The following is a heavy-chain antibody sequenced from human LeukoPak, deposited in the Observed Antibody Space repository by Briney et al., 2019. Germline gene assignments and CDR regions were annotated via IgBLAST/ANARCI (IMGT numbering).Heavy chain of an antibody. CDR1: GFTFNMYW. V-gene: IGHV3-7*01. CDR3: ARDAGYGGNSDY. Sequence: GGSLRLSCAASGFTFNMYWISWVRQAPGGGVETVAYINKDGSDKYYVDSVKGRFTVSRDNAKNSLYLQMNSLRAEDTAVYYCARDAGYGGNSDYWGQGTLVTVSS. J-gene: IGHJ4*02. D-gene: IGHD4-23*01. CDR2: INKDGSDK.